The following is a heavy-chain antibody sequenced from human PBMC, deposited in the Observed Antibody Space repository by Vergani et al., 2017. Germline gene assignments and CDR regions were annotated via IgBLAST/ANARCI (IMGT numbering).Heavy chain of an antibody. Sequence: QVQLQESGPGLVKPWQTLSLTFSVSGDSISSGVYYWNWIRQHPGKGLEWIGYIYYSGSTYYNPALKSRVTISGDTSKHQFSLKLSSVTAADTGVYYCARGGLRFLEWLGALNWFDPWGQGTLVTVSS. J-gene: IGHJ5*02. D-gene: IGHD3-3*01. V-gene: IGHV4-31*03. CDR2: IYYSGST. CDR3: ARGGLRFLEWLGALNWFDP. CDR1: GDSISSGVYY.